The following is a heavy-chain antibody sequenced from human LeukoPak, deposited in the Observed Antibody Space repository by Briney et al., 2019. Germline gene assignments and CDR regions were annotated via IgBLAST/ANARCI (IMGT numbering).Heavy chain of an antibody. Sequence: PGGSLRLSCAASGFTFSSYEMNWVRQAPGKGLEWVSYISSGGSTIYYADSVKDRFTISRDNAKNSLYLQMNSLRAEDTAVYYCARDSRDGSSWYELFDYWGQGTLVTVSS. J-gene: IGHJ4*02. V-gene: IGHV3-48*03. CDR3: ARDSRDGSSWYELFDY. CDR2: ISSGGSTI. D-gene: IGHD6-13*01. CDR1: GFTFSSYE.